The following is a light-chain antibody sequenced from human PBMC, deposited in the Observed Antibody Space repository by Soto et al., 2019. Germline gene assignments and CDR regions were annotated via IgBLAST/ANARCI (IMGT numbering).Light chain of an antibody. V-gene: IGKV3-15*01. CDR1: QSVSSN. CDR3: QQYNYWPPSNT. J-gene: IGKJ5*01. CDR2: GAS. Sequence: EIVMTQSPATLSVSPGERATLSCRASQSVSSNLAWYQQKPGQAPRLLIYGASTRATGITARFSGSGSGTEVTLTISSLQPEDFAVYDCQQYNYWPPSNTFGQGTRLEIK.